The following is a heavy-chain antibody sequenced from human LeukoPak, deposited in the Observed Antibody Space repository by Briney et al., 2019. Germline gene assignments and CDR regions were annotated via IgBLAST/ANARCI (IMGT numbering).Heavy chain of an antibody. Sequence: PGRSLRLSCAASAFTFDDYSMHWVRQAPGKGLEWVSSISSSSSYIYYADSVKGRFTISRDNAKNSLYLQMNSLRAEDTAVYYCARDGPWGELLGFDYWGQGTLVTVSS. D-gene: IGHD1-26*01. J-gene: IGHJ4*02. CDR1: AFTFDDYS. V-gene: IGHV3-21*01. CDR2: ISSSSSYI. CDR3: ARDGPWGELLGFDY.